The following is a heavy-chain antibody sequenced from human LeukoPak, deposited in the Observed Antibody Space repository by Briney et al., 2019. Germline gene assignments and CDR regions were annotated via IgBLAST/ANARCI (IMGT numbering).Heavy chain of an antibody. Sequence: GGSLRLSCAASGFTFSSYGMHWVRQAPGKGLEWVAFIRYDGSNKYYADSVKGRFTISRDNSKNTLYLQMNSLRAEDTAVYYCARDLTWTTGTRDHWGQGTLVTVSS. CDR3: ARDLTWTTGTRDH. D-gene: IGHD1-1*01. CDR1: GFTFSSYG. V-gene: IGHV3-30*02. J-gene: IGHJ4*02. CDR2: IRYDGSNK.